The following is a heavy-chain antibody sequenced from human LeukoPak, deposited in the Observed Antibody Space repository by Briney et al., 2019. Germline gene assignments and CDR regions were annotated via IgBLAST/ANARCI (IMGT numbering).Heavy chain of an antibody. D-gene: IGHD2-2*02. Sequence: RTSETLSLTCTVSGYSITSGYNWAWIRQPPGKVLEWIGSINHSGSAYYNPSLKSRVTISVDTSKNQFSLKLSSVTAADTAVYYCVRYCSSTTCYTRAVDYWGQGTLVTVSS. CDR2: INHSGSA. CDR1: GYSITSGYN. J-gene: IGHJ4*02. CDR3: VRYCSSTTCYTRAVDY. V-gene: IGHV4-38-2*02.